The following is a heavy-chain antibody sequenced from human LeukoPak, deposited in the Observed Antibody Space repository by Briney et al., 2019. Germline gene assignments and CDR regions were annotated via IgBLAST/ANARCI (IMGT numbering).Heavy chain of an antibody. D-gene: IGHD4-17*01. J-gene: IGHJ3*02. CDR2: INTNTGNP. CDR3: ASDRVTYGAHDAFDI. V-gene: IGHV7-4-1*02. Sequence: ASVKVSCKASGYTFTSYAMNWVRQAPGQGLEWMGWINTNTGNPTYAQGFTGRFVFSLDTSVSTAYLQISSLKAEDTAVYYCASDRVTYGAHDAFDIWGQGTMVTVSS. CDR1: GYTFTSYA.